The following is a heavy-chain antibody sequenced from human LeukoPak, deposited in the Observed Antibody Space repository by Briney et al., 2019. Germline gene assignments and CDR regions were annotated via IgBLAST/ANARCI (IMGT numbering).Heavy chain of an antibody. J-gene: IGHJ3*02. CDR1: GYSFNTYW. CDR2: IYPGDSDT. D-gene: IGHD3-22*01. V-gene: IGHV5-51*01. CDR3: ARHRAMGSYYYDSSGQFEKIDAFDI. Sequence: GESLKISCKGSGYSFNTYWIGWVRQMPGKGLEWMGIIYPGDSDTKYSPSFQGQVTISADKSISTAYLQWSSLKASDTAMYYCARHRAMGSYYYDSSGQFEKIDAFDIWGQGTMVTVSS.